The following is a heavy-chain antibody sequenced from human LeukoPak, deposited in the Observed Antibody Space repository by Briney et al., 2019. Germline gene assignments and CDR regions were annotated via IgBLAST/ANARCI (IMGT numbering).Heavy chain of an antibody. V-gene: IGHV3-23*01. Sequence: GESLRLSCAASGFTFSTYVMSWVRQAPGKALEWVSSINGSGGNTYYADSVKGRFTISRDNSKNTLSLQMNSLRAEDTAVYYCARDGNYYGMDVWGQGTTVTVSS. CDR3: ARDGNYYGMDV. CDR1: GFTFSTYV. J-gene: IGHJ6*02. CDR2: INGSGGNT. D-gene: IGHD2-15*01.